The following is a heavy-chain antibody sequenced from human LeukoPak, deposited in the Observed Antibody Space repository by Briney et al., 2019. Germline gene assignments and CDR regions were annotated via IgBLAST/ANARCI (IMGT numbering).Heavy chain of an antibody. CDR3: ARVRDGYNDAYDI. J-gene: IGHJ3*02. CDR1: RGTFSSYT. Sequence: ASVKVSCTASRGTFSSYTISWVRQAPGQRLEWMGIIKPSGGSTNYAQNFQGRVTMTRDTSTSTVYMELSSLRSEDTAVYYCARVRDGYNDAYDIWGQGTMITVPS. D-gene: IGHD5-24*01. CDR2: IKPSGGST. V-gene: IGHV1-46*01.